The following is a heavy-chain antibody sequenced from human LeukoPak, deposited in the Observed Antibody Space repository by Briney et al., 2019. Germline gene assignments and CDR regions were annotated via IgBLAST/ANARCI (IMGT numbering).Heavy chain of an antibody. CDR1: GGSISSYY. CDR2: IYYSGST. Sequence: SETLSLTCTVSGGSISSYYRSWIRQPPGKGLEWIGYIYYSGSTNYNPSLKSRVTISVDTSKNQFSLKLSSVTAADTAVYYCARVKGRLYYYYYMDVWGKGTTVTVSS. V-gene: IGHV4-59*01. J-gene: IGHJ6*03. CDR3: ARVKGRLYYYYYMDV.